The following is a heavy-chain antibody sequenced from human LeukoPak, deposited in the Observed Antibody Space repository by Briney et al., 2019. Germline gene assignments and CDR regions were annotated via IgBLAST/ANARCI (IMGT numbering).Heavy chain of an antibody. V-gene: IGHV4-4*02. Sequence: SETLSLTCGVSGGSISSNYWWSWVRQPPGKGLEWIGEIYHSGSTNYNPSLKSRVTISMDKSKNQFSLNLSSVTAADTAVYYCARVSYYYYYYMDVWGKGTTVTVSS. CDR1: GGSISSNYW. J-gene: IGHJ6*03. CDR2: IYHSGST. CDR3: ARVSYYYYYYMDV.